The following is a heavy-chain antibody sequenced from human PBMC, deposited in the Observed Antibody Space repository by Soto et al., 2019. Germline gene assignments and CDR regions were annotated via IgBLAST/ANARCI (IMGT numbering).Heavy chain of an antibody. CDR3: ASPISYGDYYSYGMDV. CDR2: TYYRSKWYN. Sequence: SQTLSLTCAISGDSVSSNSAAWNWIRQCPSRGLEWLGRTYYRSKWYNDYAVSVKSRITVNPDTSKNQFSLQLNSVTPEDTAVYYCASPISYGDYYSYGMDVWGQGTTVTVSS. D-gene: IGHD4-17*01. V-gene: IGHV6-1*01. CDR1: GDSVSSNSAA. J-gene: IGHJ6*01.